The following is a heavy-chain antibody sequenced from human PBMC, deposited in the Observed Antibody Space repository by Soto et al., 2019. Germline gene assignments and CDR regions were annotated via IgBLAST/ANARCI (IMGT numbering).Heavy chain of an antibody. D-gene: IGHD3-3*01. CDR2: ISAYNGNT. Sequence: ASVKVSCKASGYTFTIYGISWVRQAPGQGLEWMGWISAYNGNTNYAQKLQGRVTMTTDTSTSTAYMELRSLRSDDTAVYYCARDIVAYDLWSGYNNWFDPCAQGTLVTVSS. J-gene: IGHJ5*02. CDR1: GYTFTIYG. CDR3: ARDIVAYDLWSGYNNWFDP. V-gene: IGHV1-18*04.